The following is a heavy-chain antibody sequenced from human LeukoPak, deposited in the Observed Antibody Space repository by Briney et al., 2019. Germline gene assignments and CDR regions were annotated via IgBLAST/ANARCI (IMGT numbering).Heavy chain of an antibody. D-gene: IGHD6-19*01. Sequence: ASVKVSCKASGHTFTSYDINWVRQATGQGLEWMGWMNPNSGNTGYAQKFQGRVTITRNTSISTAYMELSSLRSEDTALYYCVRIRSSGSYYDSWGQGNLVTVSS. CDR3: VRIRSSGSYYDS. V-gene: IGHV1-8*03. CDR2: MNPNSGNT. J-gene: IGHJ4*02. CDR1: GHTFTSYD.